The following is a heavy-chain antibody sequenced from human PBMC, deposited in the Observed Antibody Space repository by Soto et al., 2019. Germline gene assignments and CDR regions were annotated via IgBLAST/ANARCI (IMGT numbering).Heavy chain of an antibody. CDR2: IYPGDSYT. CDR3: ARQNCGGDCYVDY. D-gene: IGHD2-21*02. V-gene: IGHV5-51*01. CDR1: GYSFTSYW. Sequence: PGESLKISCKGSGYSFTSYWIGWVRQMPGKGLEWTGIIYPGDSYTNYSPSFQGHVTISADKSISTAYLQWSSLKASDTAMYYCARQNCGGDCYVDYWGQGTLVTVSS. J-gene: IGHJ4*02.